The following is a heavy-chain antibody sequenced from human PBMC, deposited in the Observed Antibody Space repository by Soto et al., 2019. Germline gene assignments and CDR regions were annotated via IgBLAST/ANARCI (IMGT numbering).Heavy chain of an antibody. Sequence: SETLSLTCTVSGDSISSNFWGWIRQPPGKGLEWIGYISNSGYTNYNPSLKSRVTISVDTSKNQFSLKLSSVTAADTAVYYCARKNDYYDYWGQGTRVTVSS. V-gene: IGHV4-59*01. J-gene: IGHJ4*02. CDR2: ISNSGYT. CDR1: GDSISSNF. CDR3: ARKNDYYDY.